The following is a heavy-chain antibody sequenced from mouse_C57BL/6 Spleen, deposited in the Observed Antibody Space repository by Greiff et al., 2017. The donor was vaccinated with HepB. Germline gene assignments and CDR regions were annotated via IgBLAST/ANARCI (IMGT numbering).Heavy chain of an antibody. CDR1: GYTFTDYY. J-gene: IGHJ1*03. D-gene: IGHD2-4*01. V-gene: IGHV1-26*01. Sequence: EVQLQQSGPELVKPGASVKISCKASGYTFTDYYMNWVKQSHGKSLEWIGDINPNNGGTSYNQKFKGKATLTVDKSSSTAYMELRSLTSEDSAVYYCARRSYDYDPWYFDVWGTGTTVTVSS. CDR2: INPNNGGT. CDR3: ARRSYDYDPWYFDV.